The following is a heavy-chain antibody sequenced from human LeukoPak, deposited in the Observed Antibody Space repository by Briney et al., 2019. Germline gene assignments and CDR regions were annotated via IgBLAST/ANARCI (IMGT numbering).Heavy chain of an antibody. D-gene: IGHD3-22*01. CDR2: ITSSGDGT. CDR3: AKDRPNYYGSNGHYYRRDGDY. J-gene: IGHJ4*02. CDR1: GFTFSIYA. Sequence: GGSLRLSCAASGFTFSIYAMGWVRQAPGKGLQWVSSITSSGDGTYYADSVKGRFTISRDNSENMSYLQMNSLRVEDTAVYFCAKDRPNYYGSNGHYYRRDGDYWGQGTLVTVSS. V-gene: IGHV3-23*01.